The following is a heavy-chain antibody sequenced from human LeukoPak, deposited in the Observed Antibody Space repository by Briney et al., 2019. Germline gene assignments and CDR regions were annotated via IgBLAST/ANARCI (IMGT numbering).Heavy chain of an antibody. CDR2: IISSSGSYT. V-gene: IGHV3-11*05. Sequence: GGSLRLSCAASGFTFSDYYMSWIRQAPGKGLEWVAYIISSSGSYTNYADSVKGRFTISRDNAETSLYLQMNSLRADDTAVYYCARARGYSFRYYFDYWGQGTLVTVSS. J-gene: IGHJ4*02. CDR3: ARARGYSFRYYFDY. CDR1: GFTFSDYY. D-gene: IGHD5-18*01.